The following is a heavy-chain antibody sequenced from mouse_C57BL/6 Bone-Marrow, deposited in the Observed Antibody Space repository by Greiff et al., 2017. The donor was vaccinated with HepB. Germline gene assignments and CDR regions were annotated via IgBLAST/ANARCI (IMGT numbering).Heavy chain of an antibody. V-gene: IGHV2-2*01. CDR3: ARNGHLIYDGYYLDY. D-gene: IGHD2-3*01. CDR2: IWSGGST. J-gene: IGHJ2*01. CDR1: GFSLTSYG. Sequence: VQRVESGPGLVQPSQSLSITCTVSGFSLTSYGVHWVRQSPGKGLEWLGVIWSGGSTDYNAAFISRLSISKDNSKSQVFFKMNSLQADDTAIYYCARNGHLIYDGYYLDYWGQGTTLTVSS.